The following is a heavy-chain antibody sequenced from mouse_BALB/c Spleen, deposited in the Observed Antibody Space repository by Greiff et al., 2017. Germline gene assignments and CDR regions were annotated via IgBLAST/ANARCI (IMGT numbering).Heavy chain of an antibody. D-gene: IGHD5-5*01. CDR1: GFTFSSFG. Sequence: EVNVVESGGGLVQPGGSRKLSCAASGFTFSSFGMHWVRQAPEKGLEWVAYISSGSSTIYYADTVKGRFTISRDNPKNTLFLQMTSLRSEDTAMYYCARDGPLPQFAYWGQGTLVTVSA. CDR3: ARDGPLPQFAY. J-gene: IGHJ3*01. CDR2: ISSGSSTI. V-gene: IGHV5-17*02.